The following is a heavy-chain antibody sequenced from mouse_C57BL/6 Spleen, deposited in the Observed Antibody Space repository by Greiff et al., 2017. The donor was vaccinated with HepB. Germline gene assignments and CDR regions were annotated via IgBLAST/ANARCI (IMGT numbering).Heavy chain of an antibody. D-gene: IGHD2-1*01. J-gene: IGHJ2*01. CDR2: INPGSGGT. V-gene: IGHV1-54*01. Sequence: VQLQESGAELVRPGTSVKVSCKASGYAFTNYLIEWVKQRPGQGLEWIGVINPGSGGTNYNEKFKGKATLTADKSSSTAYMQLSSLTSEDSAVYFCAKGGHYGNFFDYWGQGTTLTVSS. CDR1: GYAFTNYL. CDR3: AKGGHYGNFFDY.